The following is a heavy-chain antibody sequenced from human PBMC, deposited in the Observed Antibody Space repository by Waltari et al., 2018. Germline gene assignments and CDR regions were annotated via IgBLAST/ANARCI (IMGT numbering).Heavy chain of an antibody. CDR3: LRDSSGSHFDY. J-gene: IGHJ4*02. CDR2: INPKNGDT. Sequence: LVPSGAEVKKPGASVKVSCKASGYTFTGYAILWVRQAPGQGLEWMGRINPKNGDTHYAQNFQGRVALTTDTSTNTAFMELQRLRSDDTAVYYCLRDSSGSHFDYWGQGTLVTVSS. V-gene: IGHV1-2*06. CDR1: GYTFTGYA. D-gene: IGHD3-22*01.